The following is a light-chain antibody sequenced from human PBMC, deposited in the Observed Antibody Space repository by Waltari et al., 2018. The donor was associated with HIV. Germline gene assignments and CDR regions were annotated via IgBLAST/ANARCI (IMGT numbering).Light chain of an antibody. Sequence: DIVMTQSPLSLPVTPGEPASISCRSSQSLVETHGFNYLDWYVQKPGQSPQLLIYLGSTRASGVPDRFSGSGSGTDFTLKITRVEAEDVGTYYCMQALRTRTFGQGTKVEIK. CDR1: QSLVETHGFNY. CDR3: MQALRTRT. CDR2: LGS. V-gene: IGKV2-28*01. J-gene: IGKJ1*01.